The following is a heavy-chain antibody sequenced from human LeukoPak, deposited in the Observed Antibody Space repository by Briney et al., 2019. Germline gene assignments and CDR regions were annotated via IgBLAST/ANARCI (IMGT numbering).Heavy chain of an antibody. Sequence: GESLRISCKGSGYTFTTYSISWVRQMPGKGLEWMGTIDPNDSCTNYSPSFQGHVTISADKSISTAYLQWSSLRASDTAMFYCARHVGVVVATGFDPWGQGTLVTVSS. CDR1: GYTFTTYS. J-gene: IGHJ5*02. CDR2: IDPNDSCT. D-gene: IGHD2-15*01. V-gene: IGHV5-10-1*01. CDR3: ARHVGVVVATGFDP.